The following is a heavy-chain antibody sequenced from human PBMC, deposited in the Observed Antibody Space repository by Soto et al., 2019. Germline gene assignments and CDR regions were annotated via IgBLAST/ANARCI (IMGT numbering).Heavy chain of an antibody. CDR3: ADTYYDILTGYYYRY. V-gene: IGHV1-2*04. CDR1: GYTFTGYY. Sequence: ASVKVSCKASGYTFTGYYMHWVRQAPGQGLEWMGWINPNSGGTNYAQKFQGWVTMTRDTSISTAYMELRRLRSDDTAVYYCADTYYDILTGYYYRYWGQGTLVTVSS. CDR2: INPNSGGT. J-gene: IGHJ4*02. D-gene: IGHD3-9*01.